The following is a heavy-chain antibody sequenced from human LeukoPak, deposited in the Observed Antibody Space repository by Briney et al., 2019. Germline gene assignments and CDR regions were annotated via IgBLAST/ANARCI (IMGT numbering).Heavy chain of an antibody. CDR1: GYTFTSYY. D-gene: IGHD2-2*01. CDR3: ARDSGIVVVPAAMAFDY. V-gene: IGHV1-46*01. Sequence: ASVKVSCKASGYTFTSYYMHWVRQAPGQGLEWMGLINPSGGSTSYAQKFQGRVTMTRDTSTSTVYMELSSLRSEDTAVYYCARDSGIVVVPAAMAFDYWGQGTLVTVSS. J-gene: IGHJ4*02. CDR2: INPSGGST.